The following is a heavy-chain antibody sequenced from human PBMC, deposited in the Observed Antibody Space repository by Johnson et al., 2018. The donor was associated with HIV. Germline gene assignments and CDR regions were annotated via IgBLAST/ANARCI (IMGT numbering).Heavy chain of an antibody. D-gene: IGHD3-22*01. Sequence: EVQLVESGGGLVQPGGFLRLSCAAPGFTFINYWMSWVRQAPGKGLEWVANIQQDGSEKSYVDSVKGRFTISRDNAKNLLDLQMTSLGAEDTAVYYCARGPYYYDVNGEGAFDIWGHGTLVSVSS. CDR1: GFTFINYW. CDR3: ARGPYYYDVNGEGAFDI. J-gene: IGHJ3*02. V-gene: IGHV3-7*01. CDR2: IQQDGSEK.